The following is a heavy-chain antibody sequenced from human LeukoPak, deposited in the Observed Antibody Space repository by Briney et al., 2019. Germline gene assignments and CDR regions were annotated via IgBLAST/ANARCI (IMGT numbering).Heavy chain of an antibody. CDR3: ARGATVVTADY. J-gene: IGHJ4*02. V-gene: IGHV3-30-3*01. CDR2: ISYDGSNK. CDR1: GFTFSSYA. Sequence: GGSLRLSCAASGFTFSSYAMHWVRQAPGKGLEWVAVISYDGSNKYYADSVKARFTISRDNSKNTLYLQMNSLRAEDTAVYYCARGATVVTADYWGQGTLVTVSS. D-gene: IGHD4-23*01.